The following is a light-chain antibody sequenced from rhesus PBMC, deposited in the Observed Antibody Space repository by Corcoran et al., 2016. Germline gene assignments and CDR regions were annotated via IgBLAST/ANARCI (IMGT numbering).Light chain of an antibody. CDR3: LQHNSYPLT. CDR2: AAS. CDR1: QKIYSN. J-gene: IGKJ4*01. Sequence: DIQMTQSPSALSASVGDRVTISCRASQKIYSNLAWYQQKPGKAPKLLIYAASSLQTGIPSRFSGSGSGTDFTLTFSSLQPEDFAAYYCLQHNSYPLTFGGGTKVEIK. V-gene: IGKV1S13*01.